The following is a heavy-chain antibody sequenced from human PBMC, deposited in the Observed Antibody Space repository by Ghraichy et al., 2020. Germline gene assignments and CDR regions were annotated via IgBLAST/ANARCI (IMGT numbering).Heavy chain of an antibody. CDR3: ARPNRYCSSTSCYYYYGMDV. D-gene: IGHD2-2*01. Sequence: SQTLSLTCTVSGGSISSSSYYWGWIRQPPGKGLEWIGSIYYSGSTYYNPSLKSRVTISVDTSKNQFSLKLSSVTAADTAVYYCARPNRYCSSTSCYYYYGMDVWGQGTTVTVSS. J-gene: IGHJ6*02. CDR2: IYYSGST. CDR1: GGSISSSSYY. V-gene: IGHV4-39*01.